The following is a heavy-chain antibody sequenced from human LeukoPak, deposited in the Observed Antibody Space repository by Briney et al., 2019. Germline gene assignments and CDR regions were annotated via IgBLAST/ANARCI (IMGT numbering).Heavy chain of an antibody. CDR1: GFTFSSYA. CDR3: AKTGYYDFWSGYYFDY. Sequence: GGSLRLSCAASGFTFSSYAMSWVRQAPGKGLEWVSAISGSGGSTYYADSVKGRFTISRDNSKNTLYLQMNSLRAGDTAVYYCAKTGYYDFWSGYYFDYWGQGTLVTVSS. V-gene: IGHV3-23*01. D-gene: IGHD3-3*01. J-gene: IGHJ4*02. CDR2: ISGSGGST.